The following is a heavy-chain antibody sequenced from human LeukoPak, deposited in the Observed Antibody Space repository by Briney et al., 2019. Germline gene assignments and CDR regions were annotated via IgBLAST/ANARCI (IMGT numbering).Heavy chain of an antibody. Sequence: NPSETLSLTCTVSGGSMSPYHWGWIRQPPGKGLEWTGYIYYSGSTNYNPSLKSRVTISVDTSKNQFSLKLSSVTAADTAIHYCARAVSGRFDYWGQGTLVTVSS. CDR3: ARAVSGRFDY. J-gene: IGHJ4*02. D-gene: IGHD6-19*01. CDR2: IYYSGST. CDR1: GGSMSPYH. V-gene: IGHV4-59*12.